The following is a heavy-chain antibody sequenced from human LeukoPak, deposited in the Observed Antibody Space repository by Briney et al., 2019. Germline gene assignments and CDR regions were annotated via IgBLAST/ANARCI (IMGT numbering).Heavy chain of an antibody. J-gene: IGHJ4*02. Sequence: PSQTLSLTCAVSGGSISSGGYSWSWIRQPPGKGLEWIGYIYHSGSTYYNPSLKSRVTISVDRSKNQFSLKLSSATAADTAVYYCARGEGYSYGEYYFDYWGQGTLVTVSS. V-gene: IGHV4-30-2*01. D-gene: IGHD5-18*01. CDR1: GGSISSGGYS. CDR3: ARGEGYSYGEYYFDY. CDR2: IYHSGST.